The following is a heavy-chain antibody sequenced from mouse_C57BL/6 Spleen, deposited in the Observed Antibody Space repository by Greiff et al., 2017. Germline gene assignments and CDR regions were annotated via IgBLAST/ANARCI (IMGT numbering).Heavy chain of an antibody. Sequence: EVMLVESGGGLVKPGGSLKLSCAASGFTFSDYGMHWVRQAPEKGLEWVAYISGGSSTIYYADTVKGRFTISRDNAENTLFLQMTSLRSEDTAMYYCARDTTVVATENWDFDGWGTGTTVTVSS. CDR2: ISGGSSTI. CDR3: ARDTTVVATENWDFDG. D-gene: IGHD1-1*01. J-gene: IGHJ1*03. V-gene: IGHV5-17*01. CDR1: GFTFSDYG.